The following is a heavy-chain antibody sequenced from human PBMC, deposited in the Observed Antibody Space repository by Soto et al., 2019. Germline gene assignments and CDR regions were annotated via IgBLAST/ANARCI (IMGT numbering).Heavy chain of an antibody. CDR1: GGSFSGYY. J-gene: IGHJ6*02. CDR3: ARSLGIYRLYYGMDV. V-gene: IGHV4-34*01. Sequence: KPSETLSLTCAVYGGSFSGYYWSWIRQPPGKGLEWIGEINHSGSTNYNPSLKSRVTISVDTSKNQFSLKLSSVTAADTAVYYCARSLGIYRLYYGMDVWGQGTTVTVSS. CDR2: INHSGST. D-gene: IGHD5-12*01.